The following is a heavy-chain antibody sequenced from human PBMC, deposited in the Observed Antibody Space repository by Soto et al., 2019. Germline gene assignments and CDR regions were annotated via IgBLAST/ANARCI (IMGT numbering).Heavy chain of an antibody. V-gene: IGHV1-2*02. D-gene: IGHD3-10*01. CDR1: GYTFTGHY. CDR3: ATVLRGVVNWFDP. Sequence: QVQLVQSGAEVKPPGASVKVSCKASGYTFTGHYMHWVRQVSGKRLEHLGWLKSDNGGTYYAPKFQGRVTFTRDTSTSTAYMELNGLQSDDTAVYYCATVLRGVVNWFDPWGQGTLVTVSS. J-gene: IGHJ5*02. CDR2: LKSDNGGT.